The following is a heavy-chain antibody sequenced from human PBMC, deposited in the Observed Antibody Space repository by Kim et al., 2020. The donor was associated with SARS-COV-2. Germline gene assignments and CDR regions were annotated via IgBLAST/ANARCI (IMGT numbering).Heavy chain of an antibody. CDR3: ARDVAVAGIFWFDP. V-gene: IGHV3-21*01. D-gene: IGHD6-19*01. Sequence: AYSVKSPFPISRANAKNSLYLQMNSLRAEDTAVYYCARDVAVAGIFWFDPWGQGTLVTVSS. J-gene: IGHJ5*02.